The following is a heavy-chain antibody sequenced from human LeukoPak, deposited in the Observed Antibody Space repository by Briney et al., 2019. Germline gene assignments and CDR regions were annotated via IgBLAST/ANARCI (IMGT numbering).Heavy chain of an antibody. CDR2: INPNSGGT. V-gene: IGHV1-2*02. CDR3: ARTLWFGELVFD. CDR1: GYTFTGYY. J-gene: IGHJ4*02. D-gene: IGHD3-10*01. Sequence: ASVKVSCKASGYTFTGYYMHWVRQAPGQGLEWMGWINPNSGGTNYAQKFQGRVTMTGDTSTSTVYMELSSLRSEDTAVYYCARTLWFGELVFDWGQGTLVTVSS.